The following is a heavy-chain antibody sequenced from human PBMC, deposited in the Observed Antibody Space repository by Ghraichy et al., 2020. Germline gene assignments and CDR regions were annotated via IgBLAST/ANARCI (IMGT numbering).Heavy chain of an antibody. CDR2: IRNKTKGYTT. Sequence: SLNISCVASGFTFGVHYMDWVRQAPGKGLEWVGRIRNKTKGYTTEYAASVKGRFTISRDDSKNSLYLQMNSLKTEDTAMYYCARDYAESGAYFDYWGQGTPVTVAS. J-gene: IGHJ4*02. V-gene: IGHV3-72*01. CDR1: GFTFGVHY. D-gene: IGHD3-10*01. CDR3: ARDYAESGAYFDY.